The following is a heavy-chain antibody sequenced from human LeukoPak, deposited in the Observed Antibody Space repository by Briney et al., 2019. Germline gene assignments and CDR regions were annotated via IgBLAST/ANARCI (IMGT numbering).Heavy chain of an antibody. CDR1: GYTFTSYY. D-gene: IGHD3-10*01. J-gene: IGHJ4*02. CDR2: INPSGGST. Sequence: ASVKVSCKASGYTFTSYYLHWVRHAPGQGLEWMGIINPSGGSTSYAQKFQGRVTMTRDTSTSTVYMELSSLRSEDTAVYYCARGYYGSGSPYYFDYWGQGTLVTVSS. CDR3: ARGYYGSGSPYYFDY. V-gene: IGHV1-46*01.